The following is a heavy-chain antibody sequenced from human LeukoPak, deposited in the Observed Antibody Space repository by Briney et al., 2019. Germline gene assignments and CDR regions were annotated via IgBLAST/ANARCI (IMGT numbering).Heavy chain of an antibody. CDR3: ARASFYGDFDY. Sequence: ASVKVSCKASGYTFTSYGISWVRQAPGQGLEWMGWINSNSGGTNYAQKFQGRVTMTRDTSISTAYMELSRLRSDDTAVYYCARASFYGDFDYWGQGTLVTVSS. V-gene: IGHV1-2*02. CDR2: INSNSGGT. D-gene: IGHD4-17*01. J-gene: IGHJ4*02. CDR1: GYTFTSYG.